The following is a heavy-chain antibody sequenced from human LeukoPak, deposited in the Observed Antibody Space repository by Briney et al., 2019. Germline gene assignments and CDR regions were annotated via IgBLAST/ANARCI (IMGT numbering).Heavy chain of an antibody. J-gene: IGHJ4*02. CDR3: ARQFLNYDILTGYYTPYYFDY. V-gene: IGHV4-59*08. Sequence: SETLSLTCTVSGGSISSYYWSWIRQPPGKGLEWIGYISDSGSTYYNPSLKSRVTISVDTSKNQFSLKLSSVTAADTAVYYCARQFLNYDILTGYYTPYYFDYWGQGTLVTVSS. D-gene: IGHD3-9*01. CDR1: GGSISSYY. CDR2: ISDSGST.